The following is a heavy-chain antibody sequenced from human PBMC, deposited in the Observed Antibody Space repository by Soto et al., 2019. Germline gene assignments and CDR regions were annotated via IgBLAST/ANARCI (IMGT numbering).Heavy chain of an antibody. Sequence: ASVKVSCKASGGTFSSYAISWVRQAPGQGLEWMGGIIPIFGTANYAQKFQGRVTITADESTSTAYMELSSLRSEDTAVYYCAGPLSWGRVVVTASTPPLPYYYYGMDVWGQGTTVTVSS. CDR3: AGPLSWGRVVVTASTPPLPYYYYGMDV. J-gene: IGHJ6*02. CDR1: GGTFSSYA. D-gene: IGHD2-21*02. CDR2: IIPIFGTA. V-gene: IGHV1-69*13.